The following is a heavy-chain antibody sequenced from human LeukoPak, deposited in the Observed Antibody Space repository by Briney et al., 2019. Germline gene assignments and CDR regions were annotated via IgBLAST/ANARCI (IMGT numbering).Heavy chain of an antibody. CDR1: GFTFSSYA. CDR3: AKGYEQLVRVWFDP. V-gene: IGHV3-23*01. J-gene: IGHJ5*02. CDR2: ISGSGGST. D-gene: IGHD6-13*01. Sequence: GGSLRLSRAASGFTFSSYAMSWVRQAPGKGLEWVSAISGSGGSTYYADSVKGRFTISRDNSKNTLYLQMNSLRAEDTAVYYCAKGYEQLVRVWFDPWGQGTLVTVSS.